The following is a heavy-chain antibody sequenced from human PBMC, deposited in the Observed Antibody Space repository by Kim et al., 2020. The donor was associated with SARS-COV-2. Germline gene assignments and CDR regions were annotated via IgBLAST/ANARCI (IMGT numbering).Heavy chain of an antibody. D-gene: IGHD5-12*01. J-gene: IGHJ4*02. V-gene: IGHV4-4*09. CDR3: ASSPLQGWLRPYYFDY. Sequence: SLKSRVTISVDTSKNQFSLKLSSVTAADTAVYYCASSPLQGWLRPYYFDYWGQGTLVTVSS.